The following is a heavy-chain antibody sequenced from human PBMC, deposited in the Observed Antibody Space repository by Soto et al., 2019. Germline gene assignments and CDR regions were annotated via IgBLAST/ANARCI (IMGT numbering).Heavy chain of an antibody. CDR3: ARDPGYGDYVGRYNWFDP. J-gene: IGHJ5*02. Sequence: ASVEVSCKASGYTFTSYGSSWVRQAPGQGLEWMGWISAYNGNTNYAQKLQGRVTMTTDTSTSTAYMELRSLRSDDTAVYYCARDPGYGDYVGRYNWFDPWGQGTLVTVSS. CDR2: ISAYNGNT. V-gene: IGHV1-18*01. CDR1: GYTFTSYG. D-gene: IGHD4-17*01.